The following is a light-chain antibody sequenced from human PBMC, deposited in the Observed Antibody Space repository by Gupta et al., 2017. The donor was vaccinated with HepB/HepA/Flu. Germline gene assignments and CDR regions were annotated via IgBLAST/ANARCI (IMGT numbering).Light chain of an antibody. CDR1: QDISNY. Sequence: IQMTQSPSSLSASVGDRVTITCQASQDISNYLNWYQQKPGKAPKLLIYDASNLETGVPSRFSGSGSGTDFTFTISSLQPEDIATYYCQQYDNRLTFGGGTKVEIK. J-gene: IGKJ4*01. CDR3: QQYDNRLT. CDR2: DAS. V-gene: IGKV1-33*01.